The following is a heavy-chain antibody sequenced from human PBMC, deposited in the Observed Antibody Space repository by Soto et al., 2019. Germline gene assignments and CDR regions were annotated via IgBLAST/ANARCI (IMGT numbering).Heavy chain of an antibody. CDR1: GGSFSGYY. CDR3: AIAGLLGYCSSTSCRQYFQH. V-gene: IGHV4-34*01. J-gene: IGHJ1*01. CDR2: INHSGST. Sequence: QVQLQQWGAGLLKPSETLSLTCAVYGGSFSGYYWSWIRQPPGKGLEWIGEINHSGSTNYNPSLKSRVIISVDTSKNQFSLKLSSVTAADTAVYYCAIAGLLGYCSSTSCRQYFQHWGQGTRVTVSS. D-gene: IGHD2-2*01.